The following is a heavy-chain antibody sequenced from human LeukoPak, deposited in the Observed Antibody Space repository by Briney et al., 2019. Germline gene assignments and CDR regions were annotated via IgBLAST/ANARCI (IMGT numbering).Heavy chain of an antibody. CDR3: ARAHSALLDGVDY. CDR2: INAGNGNT. V-gene: IGHV1-3*01. D-gene: IGHD1-1*01. CDR1: GYTFTSYA. J-gene: IGHJ4*02. Sequence: ASVKVSCKASGYTFTSYAMHWVRQAPGQRLEWMGWINAGNGNTKYSQKFQGRVTITRDTSASTAYMELSSLRSEDTAVYYCARAHSALLDGVDYWGQGTLVTVSS.